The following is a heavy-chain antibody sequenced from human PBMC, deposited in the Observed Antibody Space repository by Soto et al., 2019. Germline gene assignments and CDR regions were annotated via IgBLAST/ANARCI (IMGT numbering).Heavy chain of an antibody. CDR3: VHGWGYGEMQY. D-gene: IGHD4-17*01. J-gene: IGHJ4*02. V-gene: IGHV2-5*02. Sequence: QITLKESGPTLVKPAQTLTLTCTFSGFSLTTSGVGVGWIRQPPGKALEWLALIYWDDDKRYSPSLQSRLTXPXXTPKNQAVITTTNMDPVDTATYYCVHGWGYGEMQYWGQGTLVTVAS. CDR1: GFSLTTSGVG. CDR2: IYWDDDK.